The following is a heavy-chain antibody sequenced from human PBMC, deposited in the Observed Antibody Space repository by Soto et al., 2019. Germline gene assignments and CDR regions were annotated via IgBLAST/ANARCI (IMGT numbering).Heavy chain of an antibody. J-gene: IGHJ4*02. V-gene: IGHV4-34*01. CDR3: ARGPPGSSSLDY. CDR2: INHSGST. Sequence: QVQLQQWGAGLLKPSETLSLTCAVYGGSFSGYYWSWIRQPPGKGLEWIGEINHSGSTNYNPSLKSRVTISVDTSKNQFSLKLGSVTAADTAVYYCARGPPGSSSLDYWGQGTLVTVSS. D-gene: IGHD6-13*01. CDR1: GGSFSGYY.